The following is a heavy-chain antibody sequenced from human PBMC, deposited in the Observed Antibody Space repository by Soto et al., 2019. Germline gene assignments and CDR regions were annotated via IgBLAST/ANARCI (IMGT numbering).Heavy chain of an antibody. CDR2: VTLEGTTT. Sequence: GSRILYSAASGLTVDTYWMHWVRQASGKGLEPLSRVTLEGTTTFYAASVKGRFTISRDIAKNTLYLQRGSLRAEDTAHYYCARAIIIRRSSYAMDVWRQGTTVGGSS. CDR3: ARAIIIRRSSYAMDV. V-gene: IGHV3-74*01. J-gene: IGHJ6*02. D-gene: IGHD2-2*02. CDR1: GLTVDTYW.